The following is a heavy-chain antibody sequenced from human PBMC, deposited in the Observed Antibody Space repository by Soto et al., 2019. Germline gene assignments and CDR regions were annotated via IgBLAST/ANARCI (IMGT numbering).Heavy chain of an antibody. D-gene: IGHD1-26*01. CDR1: GYTFTSYG. Sequence: QVQLVQSGPEVKKPGASVKVSCKASGYTFTSYGISWLRQAPGQGLEWLGWVSTYSINTNYAQKFQGRVTMTADTSTTTAYMELTSLTSDDTAAYYFARDWSGERKTIADSWGQGTLVTVSS. J-gene: IGHJ4*02. CDR3: ARDWSGERKTIADS. V-gene: IGHV1-18*01. CDR2: VSTYSINT.